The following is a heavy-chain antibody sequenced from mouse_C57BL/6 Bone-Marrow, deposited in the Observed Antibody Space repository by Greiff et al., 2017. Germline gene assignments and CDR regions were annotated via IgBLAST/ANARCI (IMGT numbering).Heavy chain of an antibody. CDR1: GYTFTSYY. CDR3: EGPYGRGYFDY. V-gene: IGHV1-85*01. CDR2: IYPRDGST. Sequence: QVQLQQSGPELVKPGASVKLSCKASGYTFTSYYINWVKQRPGQGLEWIGWIYPRDGSTKYNAKFKGKATLTVDTSSSTAYIEHHSLTSQDTAVYSCEGPYGRGYFDYWGQGTTLTVSS. D-gene: IGHD1-1*01. J-gene: IGHJ2*01.